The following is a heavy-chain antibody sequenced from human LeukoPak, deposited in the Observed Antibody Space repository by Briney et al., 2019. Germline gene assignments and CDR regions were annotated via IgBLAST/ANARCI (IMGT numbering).Heavy chain of an antibody. CDR2: ISSSSSTI. V-gene: IGHV3-48*01. J-gene: IGHJ4*02. CDR1: GFTFSSYS. CDR3: ARGDDYYDSSGQNRDY. D-gene: IGHD3-22*01. Sequence: GGSLRLSCAASGFTFSSYSMNWVRQAPGKGLEWVSYISSSSSTIYYAGSVKGRFTISRDNAKNSLYLQMNSLRAEDTAVYYCARGDDYYDSSGQNRDYWGQGTLVTVSS.